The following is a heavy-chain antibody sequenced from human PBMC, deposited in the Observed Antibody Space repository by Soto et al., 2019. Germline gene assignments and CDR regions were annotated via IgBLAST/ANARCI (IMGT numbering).Heavy chain of an antibody. D-gene: IGHD2-2*01. V-gene: IGHV3-15*01. CDR3: STDSSPSF. J-gene: IGHJ4*02. Sequence: PGGSLRLSCAVSGVTFNDAWISWVRQAPGKGLEWLGRIKSKTAGGTADYAAPVKGRFSISRDESKSEVYLEMNTLKSDDTGVYYCSTDSSPSFWGQGTLVTVSS. CDR1: GVTFNDAW. CDR2: IKSKTAGGTA.